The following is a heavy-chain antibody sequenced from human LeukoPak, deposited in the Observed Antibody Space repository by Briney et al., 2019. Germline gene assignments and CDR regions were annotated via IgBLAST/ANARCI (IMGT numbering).Heavy chain of an antibody. CDR3: ARDQTSVAGTVYNYFDP. Sequence: GGSLRLSCAASGFTFSSYAMSWVRQAQGKGLEWVSAISGSGGSTYYADSVKGRFTISRDNAKNSLYLQMNSLRAEDTAVYSCARDQTSVAGTVYNYFDPWGQGTLVTVSS. V-gene: IGHV3-23*01. CDR2: ISGSGGST. CDR1: GFTFSSYA. J-gene: IGHJ5*02. D-gene: IGHD6-19*01.